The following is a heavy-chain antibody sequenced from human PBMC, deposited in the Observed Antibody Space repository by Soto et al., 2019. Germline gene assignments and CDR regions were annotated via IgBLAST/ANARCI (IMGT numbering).Heavy chain of an antibody. V-gene: IGHV1-69*01. J-gene: IGHJ6*02. CDR3: ARSQGSSTSLEIYYYYYYGMDV. CDR2: IIPISDTT. Sequence: QVQLVQSGAEVKKPGSSVKVSCKASGGTFSSYAISWVRQAPGQGLEWMGGIIPISDTTNYPQKFQGRVMTIADESTSTAYMELSSLRSEDTAVYYCARSQGSSTSLEIYYYYYYGMDVWGQGTTVTVSS. CDR1: GGTFSSYA. D-gene: IGHD2-2*01.